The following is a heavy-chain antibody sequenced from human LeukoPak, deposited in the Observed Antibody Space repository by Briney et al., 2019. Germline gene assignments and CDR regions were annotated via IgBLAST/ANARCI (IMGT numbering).Heavy chain of an antibody. CDR1: GFTFSSYW. Sequence: PGGSLRLSCVASGFTFSSYWMTWVRQAPGKGLEWVANIRGDGSRTYYVDSAKGRFTISRDNAKNSLYLQLNSLRADDTAVYYCARDLGYSSGYTPTHFDYWGQGTLVTVSS. CDR3: ARDLGYSSGYTPTHFDY. V-gene: IGHV3-7*01. J-gene: IGHJ4*02. D-gene: IGHD6-19*01. CDR2: IRGDGSRT.